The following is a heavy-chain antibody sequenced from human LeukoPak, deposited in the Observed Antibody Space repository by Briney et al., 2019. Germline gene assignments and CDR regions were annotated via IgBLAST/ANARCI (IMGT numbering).Heavy chain of an antibody. CDR2: MNPNSGNT. Sequence: ASVKVSCKASGYTFTSYDINWVRQATGQGLEWMGWMNPNSGNTGYAQKFQGRVTMTRNTSISTAYMELSSLKTEDTAVYYCTTDETVANFDYWGQGTLVTVSS. V-gene: IGHV1-8*01. J-gene: IGHJ4*02. D-gene: IGHD4-23*01. CDR3: TTDETVANFDY. CDR1: GYTFTSYD.